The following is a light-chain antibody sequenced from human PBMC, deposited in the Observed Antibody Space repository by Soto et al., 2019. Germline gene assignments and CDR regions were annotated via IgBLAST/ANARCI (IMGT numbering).Light chain of an antibody. CDR2: AAS. CDR3: LQDNSFPYT. J-gene: IGKJ2*01. CDR1: QDIRSD. V-gene: IGKV1-6*01. Sequence: AIQMTQSPSSLSASVGDRVTITCRASQDIRSDLGWYQQRPGKAPILLIYAASTLQSGIPSRFSGSGSATDFTLTINSLQPEDFATYYCLQDNSFPYTFGQGTKLEIK.